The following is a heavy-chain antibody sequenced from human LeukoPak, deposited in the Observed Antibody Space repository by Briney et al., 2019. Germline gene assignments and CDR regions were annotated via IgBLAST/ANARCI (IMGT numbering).Heavy chain of an antibody. CDR1: GGSVSSGSYY. CDR2: IYHSGST. V-gene: IGHV4-30-2*01. J-gene: IGHJ6*02. D-gene: IGHD6-13*01. Sequence: SETLSLTCTVSGGSVSSGSYYWSWIRQPPGKGLEWIGYIYHSGSTYYNPSLKSRVTISVDRSKNQFSLKLSSVTAADTAVYYCARGGDYSSSWYYYYGMDVWGQGTTVTVSS. CDR3: ARGGDYSSSWYYYYGMDV.